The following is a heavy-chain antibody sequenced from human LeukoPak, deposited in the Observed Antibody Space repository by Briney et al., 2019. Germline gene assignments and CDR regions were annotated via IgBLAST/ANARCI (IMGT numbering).Heavy chain of an antibody. Sequence: PGGSLRLSCAASGFTFSSYSMNWVRQAPGKGLEWVSSISSSSSYIYYADSVKGRFTISRDNSKNSPYLKMNSLGAEDTALYYGVKDRPCDTCMPMDPSGQGTTVTVSS. D-gene: IGHD2-2*01. V-gene: IGHV3-21*01. J-gene: IGHJ6*02. CDR3: VKDRPCDTCMPMDP. CDR1: GFTFSSYS. CDR2: ISSSSSYI.